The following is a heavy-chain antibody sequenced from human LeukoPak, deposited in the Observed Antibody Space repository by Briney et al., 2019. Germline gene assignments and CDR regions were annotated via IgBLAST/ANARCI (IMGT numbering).Heavy chain of an antibody. Sequence: QPGGSLRLSCAASGFTFDDYAMHWVRQAPGKGLEWGSGISWNSGSIGYADSVKGRFTISRDNAKNSLYLQMNSLRAEDMALYYCARSSSSLNHDAFDIWGQGTMVTVSS. V-gene: IGHV3-9*03. CDR2: ISWNSGSI. CDR1: GFTFDDYA. J-gene: IGHJ3*02. CDR3: ARSSSSLNHDAFDI. D-gene: IGHD6-13*01.